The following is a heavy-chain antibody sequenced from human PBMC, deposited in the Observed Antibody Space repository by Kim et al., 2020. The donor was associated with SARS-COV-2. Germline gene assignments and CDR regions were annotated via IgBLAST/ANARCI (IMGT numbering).Heavy chain of an antibody. Sequence: GGSLRLSCAASGFTFSSYSMNWVRQAPGKGLEWVSYISSSSSTIYYADSVKGRFTISRANAKNSLYLQMHSLRAEATAVYYCASVLRGYGSGSYPDYLC. V-gene: IGHV3-48*04. CDR3: ASVLRGYGSGSYPDY. CDR1: GFTFSSYS. D-gene: IGHD3-10*01. J-gene: IGHJ4*01. CDR2: ISSSSSTI.